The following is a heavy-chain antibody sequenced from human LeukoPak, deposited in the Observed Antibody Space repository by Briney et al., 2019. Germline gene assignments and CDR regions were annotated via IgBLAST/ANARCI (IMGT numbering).Heavy chain of an antibody. CDR2: INHSGST. CDR1: GGSFSGYY. CDR3: ARTYCSGGSCYYNLDY. Sequence: SETLSLTCAVYGGSFSGYYWSWIRQPPGKGLEWIGEINHSGSTNYNPSLKSRVTISVDTSKNQFSLKLSSVTAADTAEYYCARTYCSGGSCYYNLDYWGQGTLVTVSS. D-gene: IGHD2-15*01. J-gene: IGHJ4*02. V-gene: IGHV4-34*01.